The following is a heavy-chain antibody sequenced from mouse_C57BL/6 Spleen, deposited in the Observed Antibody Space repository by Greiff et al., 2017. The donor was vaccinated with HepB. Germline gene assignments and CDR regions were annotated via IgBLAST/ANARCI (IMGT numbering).Heavy chain of an antibody. Sequence: EVKLVESGGGLVKPGGSLKLSCAASGFTFSDYGMHWVRQAPEKGLEWVAYISSGSSTIYYADTVKGRFTISRDNAKNTLFLQMTSLRSEDTAMYYCAGGAGDCGSSSLYAMDYWGQGTSVTVSS. J-gene: IGHJ4*01. V-gene: IGHV5-17*01. CDR1: GFTFSDYG. CDR2: ISSGSSTI. CDR3: AGGAGDCGSSSLYAMDY. D-gene: IGHD1-1*01.